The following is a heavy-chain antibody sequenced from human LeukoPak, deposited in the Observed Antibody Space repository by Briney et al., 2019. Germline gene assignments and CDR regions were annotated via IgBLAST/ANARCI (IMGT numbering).Heavy chain of an antibody. V-gene: IGHV1-2*02. CDR3: ARPPAITMVRGDDY. CDR1: GYTFTGYY. CDR2: INPNSGGT. J-gene: IGHJ4*02. D-gene: IGHD3-10*01. Sequence: GESLKISCKTSGYTFTGYYMHWVRQAPGQGLEWMGWINPNSGGTNYAQKFQGRVTMTRDTSISTAYMELSRLRSDDTAVYYCARPPAITMVRGDDYWGQGTLVTVSS.